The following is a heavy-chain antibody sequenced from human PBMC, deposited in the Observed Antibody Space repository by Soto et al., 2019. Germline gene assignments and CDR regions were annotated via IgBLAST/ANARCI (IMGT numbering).Heavy chain of an antibody. V-gene: IGHV4-59*01. CDR2: IYYSGST. J-gene: IGHJ6*02. CDR3: ARDRDRNTYYDILTGYWDYYYGMDV. Sequence: WSWIRQPPGKGLEWIGYIYYSGSTNYNPSLKSRVTISVDTSKNQFSLKLSSVTAADTAVYYCARDRDRNTYYDILTGYWDYYYGMDVWGQGTTVTVSS. D-gene: IGHD3-9*01.